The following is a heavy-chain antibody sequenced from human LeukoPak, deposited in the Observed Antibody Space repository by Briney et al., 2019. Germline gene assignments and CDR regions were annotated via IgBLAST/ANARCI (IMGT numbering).Heavy chain of an antibody. Sequence: PSETLSLTCAVYGASFSANDWIWIRKPPGKGLEWIGEINHSGAITYKPSLKSRLTISSDTSKNQFYLKLSSVTAADTAVYYCARYCGSENYCISYWGQGTLVTVSS. V-gene: IGHV4-34*01. CDR3: ARYCGSENYCISY. CDR1: GASFSAND. CDR2: INHSGAI. D-gene: IGHD3-10*01. J-gene: IGHJ4*02.